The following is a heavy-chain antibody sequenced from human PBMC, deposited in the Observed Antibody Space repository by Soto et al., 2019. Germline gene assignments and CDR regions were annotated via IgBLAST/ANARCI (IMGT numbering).Heavy chain of an antibody. CDR1: GGFLSGSY. CDR3: VRIRYQLPSSVLWLDP. Sequence: SETLSLTCAVYGGFLSGSYWTWIRQPPGKGLEWIGEINHVGGTNYNPSLKSRVTMSVDTSQNQFSLRLISVTAADTAMYFCVRIRYQLPSSVLWLDPWGQGTPVTVSS. D-gene: IGHD3-16*01. V-gene: IGHV4-34*01. J-gene: IGHJ5*02. CDR2: INHVGGT.